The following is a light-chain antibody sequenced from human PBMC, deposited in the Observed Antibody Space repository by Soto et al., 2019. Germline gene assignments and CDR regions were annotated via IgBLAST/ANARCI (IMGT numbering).Light chain of an antibody. Sequence: EIVLTQSPGTLSLSPGEGATLSCRASQSVDSSYLAWYQQMPGQAPRLLIYGASSRAPGIPDRFSGGGSGTDFTLTITRLEREDFALYYCQHYGVSRYTFGQGTKVEIK. CDR3: QHYGVSRYT. J-gene: IGKJ2*01. CDR1: QSVDSSY. V-gene: IGKV3-20*01. CDR2: GAS.